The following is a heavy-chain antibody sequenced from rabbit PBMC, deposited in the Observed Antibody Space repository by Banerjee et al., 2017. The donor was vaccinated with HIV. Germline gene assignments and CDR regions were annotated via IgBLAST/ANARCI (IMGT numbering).Heavy chain of an antibody. J-gene: IGHJ2*01. V-gene: IGHV1S40*01. Sequence: QQLEESGGGLVKPGASLTLTCTASGFSLSSSYNMCWVRQAPGKGLEWIACVDAGSTSRTYYATWAKGRFILSKTSSTTVTLQMTSLTAADTATYFCAREDYASSGGYYPWGPGTLVTVS. CDR1: GFSLSSSYN. CDR3: AREDYASSGGYYP. CDR2: VDAGSTSRT. D-gene: IGHD1-1*01.